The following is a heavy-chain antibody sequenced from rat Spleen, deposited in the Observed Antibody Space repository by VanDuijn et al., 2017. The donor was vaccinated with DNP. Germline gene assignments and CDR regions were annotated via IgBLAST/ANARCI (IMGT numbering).Heavy chain of an antibody. D-gene: IGHD4-2*01. Sequence: EVKLVESGGGLVQPGRSLKLSCAASGFNFNDYWMGWVRQAPGKGLEWIGEINEDSSIINYTPSLKDKISFSRDNGQSTLYLQMSGLGSEDTGTYYCVTRGDPYDNWFAYWGRGTLVTVSS. CDR3: VTRGDPYDNWFAY. J-gene: IGHJ3*01. CDR2: INEDSSII. CDR1: GFNFNDYW. V-gene: IGHV4-2*01.